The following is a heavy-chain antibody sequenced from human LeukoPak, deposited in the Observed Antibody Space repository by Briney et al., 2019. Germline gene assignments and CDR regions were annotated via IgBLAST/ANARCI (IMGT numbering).Heavy chain of an antibody. CDR2: INPSGGST. V-gene: IGHV1-46*01. D-gene: IGHD6-13*01. CDR3: ARGSSSWYGDY. Sequence: ASVKVSCKASGYTFTSYYMHWVRQAPGQGLEWMGIINPSGGSTSYAQRFQGRVTMTRDTSTSTVYMELSSLISEDTAVYYCARGSSSWYGDYWGQGTLVTVSS. CDR1: GYTFTSYY. J-gene: IGHJ4*02.